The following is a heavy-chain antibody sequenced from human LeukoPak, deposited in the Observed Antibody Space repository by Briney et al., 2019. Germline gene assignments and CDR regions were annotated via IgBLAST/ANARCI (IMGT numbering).Heavy chain of an antibody. D-gene: IGHD3-16*01. J-gene: IGHJ3*02. Sequence: GGSLRLSCAASGFTFSSYGMHWVRQAPGKGLEWVAVISYDGSNKYYADSVKGRFTISRDNSKNTLYLQMNSLRAEDTAVYYCARAMSSFGAFDIWGQGTMVTVSS. CDR1: GFTFSSYG. CDR2: ISYDGSNK. CDR3: ARAMSSFGAFDI. V-gene: IGHV3-30*03.